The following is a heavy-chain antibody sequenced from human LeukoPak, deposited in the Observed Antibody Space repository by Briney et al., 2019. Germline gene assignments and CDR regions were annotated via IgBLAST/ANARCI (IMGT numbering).Heavy chain of an antibody. CDR3: ARNIVVVPEVDYYYYYMDV. D-gene: IGHD2-2*01. J-gene: IGHJ6*03. CDR2: TILIFGTA. CDR1: GGTFSRDA. V-gene: IGHV1-69*13. Sequence: SVKVSCKASGGTFSRDAISWVRQAPGQGLEWVGGTILIFGTANFAQKFQGTVTITADESTGTAYIELSSLRSEDTAVYYCARNIVVVPEVDYYYYYMDVWGKGTTVTVSS.